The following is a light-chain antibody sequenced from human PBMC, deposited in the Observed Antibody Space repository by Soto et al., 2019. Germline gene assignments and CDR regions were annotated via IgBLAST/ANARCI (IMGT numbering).Light chain of an antibody. J-gene: IGKJ3*01. CDR1: QSVSSSY. V-gene: IGKV3-20*01. Sequence: EIVLTQSPGTLSLSPGERATLSCRASQSVSSSYLAWYQQKPGQAPRLLIYGASTRATGIPDRFNGSASGTDFTLTIIRLDPEDFAVYYCQQYDRSAPGLTFGPGTKVDIK. CDR3: QQYDRSAPGLT. CDR2: GAS.